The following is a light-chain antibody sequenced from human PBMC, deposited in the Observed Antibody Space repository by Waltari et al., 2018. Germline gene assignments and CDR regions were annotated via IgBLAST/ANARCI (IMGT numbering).Light chain of an antibody. CDR2: GGS. V-gene: IGKV3D-15*01. CDR1: QSVRSS. J-gene: IGKJ4*01. Sequence: EVVMTQSPATLSLSPGERATLSCRASQSVRSSLAWYQQKPGQAPRLLIYGGSSRATGIPDRFSVSGSGTEFTLTISSLEPEDVAVYYCQQNSNWLTFGGGTKVEIK. CDR3: QQNSNWLT.